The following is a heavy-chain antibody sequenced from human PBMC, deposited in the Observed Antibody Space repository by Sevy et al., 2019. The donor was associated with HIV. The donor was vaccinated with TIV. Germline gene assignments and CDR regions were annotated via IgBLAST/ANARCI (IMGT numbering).Heavy chain of an antibody. J-gene: IGHJ4*02. V-gene: IGHV3-15*07. Sequence: GGSLRLSCAASHFTFSDAWMNWVRQAPGKGLEWVGRIKSKIDGGTTDFAAPVKGRFTVSRDDSTTTLYLQMNSLKTEDTAFYYCTTSFLVSVTSYFDNWGQGTLVTVSS. D-gene: IGHD1-26*01. CDR2: IKSKIDGGTT. CDR1: HFTFSDAW. CDR3: TTSFLVSVTSYFDN.